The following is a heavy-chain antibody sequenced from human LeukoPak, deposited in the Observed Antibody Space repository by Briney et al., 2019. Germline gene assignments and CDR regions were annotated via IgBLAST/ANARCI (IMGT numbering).Heavy chain of an antibody. Sequence: GGSLRLSCAASGFTFSDYYMSWIRQAPGKGLEWVSYISTSGNTIYYADSVKGRFTISRDNAKNSLYLQMSSLRAEDTAVYYCARSYEEDAFDIWGQGTMVTVSS. CDR3: ARSYEEDAFDI. J-gene: IGHJ3*02. V-gene: IGHV3-11*01. CDR1: GFTFSDYY. CDR2: ISTSGNTI. D-gene: IGHD5-12*01.